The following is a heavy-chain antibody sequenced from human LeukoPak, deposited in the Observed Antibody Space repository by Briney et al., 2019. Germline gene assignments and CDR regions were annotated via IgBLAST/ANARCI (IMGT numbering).Heavy chain of an antibody. CDR1: GGTFSRYA. CDR3: ATSRIAVAGTGFDY. CDR2: ILPIIGTA. V-gene: IGHV1-69*13. J-gene: IGHJ4*02. Sequence: ASVKVSCKASGGTFSRYAISWVRQAPGQGLEWTGGILPIIGTANYAQKFQGRVTITADESTSTAYMELSSLRSEDLAVYYCATSRIAVAGTGFDYWGQGTLVTVSS. D-gene: IGHD6-19*01.